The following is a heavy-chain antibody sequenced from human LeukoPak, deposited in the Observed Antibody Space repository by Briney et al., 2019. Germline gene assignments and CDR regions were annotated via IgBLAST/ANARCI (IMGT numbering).Heavy chain of an antibody. Sequence: PGGSLRLSCAASGFTFSDFHMTWIRQAPGKGQEWVSFISNSGSDIYYEDSVKGRFTISRDNAKNSLYLQMNSLRAEDTAVYYCARLHDYWGQGTLVTVSS. CDR3: ARLHDY. D-gene: IGHD5-18*01. CDR1: GFTFSDFH. CDR2: ISNSGSDI. J-gene: IGHJ4*02. V-gene: IGHV3-11*04.